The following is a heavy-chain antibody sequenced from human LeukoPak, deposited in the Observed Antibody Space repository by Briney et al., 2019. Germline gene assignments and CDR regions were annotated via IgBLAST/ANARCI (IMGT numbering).Heavy chain of an antibody. CDR2: IRSKANSYAT. D-gene: IGHD6-13*01. V-gene: IGHV3-73*01. J-gene: IGHJ4*02. CDR3: TSGREQLASCDY. CDR1: GFTFSGSA. Sequence: GGSLKLSCAASGFTFSGSAMHWVRQASGKGLEWVGRIRSKANSYATAYAASVKGRFTISRDDSKNTAYLQMNSLKTEDTAVYYCTSGREQLASCDYWGQGTLVTVSS.